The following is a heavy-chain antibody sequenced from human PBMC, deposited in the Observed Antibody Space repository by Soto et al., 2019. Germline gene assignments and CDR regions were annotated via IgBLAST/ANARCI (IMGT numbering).Heavy chain of an antibody. Sequence: PWDTLSPTCTVPGGSMSSYDWSWIPKPAGKGLEWIGRIYTRGRTNYNLSLKSRVTMSVDTSKNQFSLKLSSVTAPDTAAYFCARGRYSYGYRANYCHCMDLWGQGTTVTVSS. CDR3: ARGRYSYGYRANYCHCMDL. CDR2: IYTRGRT. J-gene: IGHJ6*02. V-gene: IGHV4-4*07. CDR1: GGSMSSYD. D-gene: IGHD5-18*01.